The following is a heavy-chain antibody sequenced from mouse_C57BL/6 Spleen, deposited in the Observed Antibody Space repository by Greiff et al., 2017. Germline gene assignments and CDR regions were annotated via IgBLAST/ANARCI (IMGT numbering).Heavy chain of an antibody. CDR1: GYTFTSYW. Sequence: QVQLKQSGPELVKPGASVKLSCKASGYTFTSYWMHWVKQRPGRGLEWIGRIDPNSGGTKYNEKFKSKATLTVDKPSSTAYMQLSSLTSEDSAVYYCARGGFGDYDGYFDYWGQGTTLTVSS. J-gene: IGHJ2*01. CDR3: ARGGFGDYDGYFDY. D-gene: IGHD2-4*01. V-gene: IGHV1-72*01. CDR2: IDPNSGGT.